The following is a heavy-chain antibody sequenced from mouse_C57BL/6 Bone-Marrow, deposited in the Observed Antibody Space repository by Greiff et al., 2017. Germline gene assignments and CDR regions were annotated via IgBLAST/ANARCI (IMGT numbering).Heavy chain of an antibody. D-gene: IGHD2-5*01. Sequence: VQLQQPGAELVMPGASVKLSCKASGYTFTSYWMHWVKQRPGQGLEWIGEIDPSDSYTNYNQKFKGKSTFTVDKSSSTAYMQLSSLTSEDSAVYYCAREEASYYSNYVDAMDYWGQGTSGTVSS. CDR3: AREEASYYSNYVDAMDY. V-gene: IGHV1-69*01. CDR2: IDPSDSYT. CDR1: GYTFTSYW. J-gene: IGHJ4*01.